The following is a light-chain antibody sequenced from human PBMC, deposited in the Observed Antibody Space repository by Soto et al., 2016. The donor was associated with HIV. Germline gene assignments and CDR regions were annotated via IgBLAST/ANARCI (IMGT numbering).Light chain of an antibody. CDR3: DSRDSTDTYVV. J-gene: IGLJ2*01. CDR1: SLRRFD. Sequence: SSELTQDPAVSVALGQTVTITCQGDSLRRFDASWFQQRPGQAPLLVIYGRDSRPSEIPDRFSGSSSGNTASLTITGAQAEDAADYYCDSRDSTDTYVVFGGGTKLTRP. V-gene: IGLV3-19*01. CDR2: GRD.